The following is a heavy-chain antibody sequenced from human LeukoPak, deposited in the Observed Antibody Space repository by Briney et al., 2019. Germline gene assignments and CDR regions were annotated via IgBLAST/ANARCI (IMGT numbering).Heavy chain of an antibody. CDR3: ATSVVTIFGVVPPPPFDY. J-gene: IGHJ4*02. Sequence: SVKVSCKASGGTFSSYAISWVRQAPGQGLEWMGGIIPIFGTANYAQKFQGRVTITTDESTGTAYMELSSLRSEDTAVYYCATSVVTIFGVVPPPPFDYWGQGTLVTVSS. D-gene: IGHD3-3*01. CDR1: GGTFSSYA. CDR2: IIPIFGTA. V-gene: IGHV1-69*05.